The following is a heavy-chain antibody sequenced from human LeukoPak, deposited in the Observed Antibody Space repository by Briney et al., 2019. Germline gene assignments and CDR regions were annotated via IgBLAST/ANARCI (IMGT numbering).Heavy chain of an antibody. V-gene: IGHV4-59*01. J-gene: IGHJ5*02. CDR3: AGDPYNYKWFDI. Sequence: SETLSLTCTVSAGSMNTYYWNWIRQPPGKGLEWIGYIYHSGVTNSNPSLKSRVTISVDTSKNQFSLKLSSVTAADTAVYYCAGDPYNYKWFDIWGQGTLVTVSS. CDR2: IYHSGVT. CDR1: AGSMNTYY. D-gene: IGHD1-20*01.